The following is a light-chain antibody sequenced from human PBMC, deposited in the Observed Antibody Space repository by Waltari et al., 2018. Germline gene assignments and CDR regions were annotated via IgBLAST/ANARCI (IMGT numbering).Light chain of an antibody. Sequence: SSELTQDPAVSVALGQTVRITCQGERPRSYYASWYQQKPGQAPVLVIYGKNNRPSGIPDRFSGSSSGNTASLTITGAQAEDEADYYCNSRDSSGNHLVFGGGTKLTVL. J-gene: IGLJ2*01. CDR2: GKN. CDR1: RPRSYY. V-gene: IGLV3-19*01. CDR3: NSRDSSGNHLV.